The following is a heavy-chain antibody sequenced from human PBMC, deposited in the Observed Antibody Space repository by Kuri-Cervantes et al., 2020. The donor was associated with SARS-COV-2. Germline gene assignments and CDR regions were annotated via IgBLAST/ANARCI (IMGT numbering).Heavy chain of an antibody. Sequence: GESLKISCAASGFTFSTYSMNWVRQAPGKGLEWLSYISSSSSTIHYADSVKGRFTISRDNAKNSLYLQMNSLRAEDTAVYYCARDRGDFWSGSINYWGQGTLVTVSS. CDR3: ARDRGDFWSGSINY. D-gene: IGHD3-3*01. J-gene: IGHJ4*02. CDR2: ISSSSSTI. CDR1: GFTFSTYS. V-gene: IGHV3-48*01.